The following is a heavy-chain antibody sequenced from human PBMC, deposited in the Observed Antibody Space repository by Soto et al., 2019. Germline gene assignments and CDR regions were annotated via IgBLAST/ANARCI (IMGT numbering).Heavy chain of an antibody. V-gene: IGHV1-69*02. Sequence: SVKVSCKASGGTFSSYTISWVRQAPGQGLEWMGRIIPILGIANYAQKFQGRVTITADKSTSTAYMELSSLRSEDTAVYYCASDIVVVPAAQIHYYYMDVWGKATTVTISS. CDR1: GGTFSSYT. CDR3: ASDIVVVPAAQIHYYYMDV. J-gene: IGHJ6*03. D-gene: IGHD2-2*01. CDR2: IIPILGIA.